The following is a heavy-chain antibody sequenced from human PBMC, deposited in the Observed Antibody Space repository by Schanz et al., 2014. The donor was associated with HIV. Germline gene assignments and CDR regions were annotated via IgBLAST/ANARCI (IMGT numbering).Heavy chain of an antibody. D-gene: IGHD1-1*01. CDR3: VRGGLQNWYFDN. CDR1: GFTFSSSG. Sequence: VQLLESGGGLVQPGGSLRLSCAASGFTFSSSGMHWVRQAPGKGLEWVAAMWYDESHKGYADSVKGRFTISRDNSKNTLSLQMNNLRVDDTAIYYCVRGGLQNWYFDNWGRGTLVTVSS. J-gene: IGHJ2*01. V-gene: IGHV3-33*08. CDR2: MWYDESHK.